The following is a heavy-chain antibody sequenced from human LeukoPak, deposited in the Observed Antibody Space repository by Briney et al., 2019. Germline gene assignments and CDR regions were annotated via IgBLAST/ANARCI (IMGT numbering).Heavy chain of an antibody. D-gene: IGHD6-19*01. Sequence: GGSLRLSCAASGFTFSNYGMHWVRQAPGKGLEWVAVISYDGSNKYYADSVKGRFTISRDNSKNTLYLQMNSLRAEDTAVYYCARRKQWLDYWGQGTLVTVSS. CDR1: GFTFSNYG. CDR3: ARRKQWLDY. J-gene: IGHJ4*02. V-gene: IGHV3-30*03. CDR2: ISYDGSNK.